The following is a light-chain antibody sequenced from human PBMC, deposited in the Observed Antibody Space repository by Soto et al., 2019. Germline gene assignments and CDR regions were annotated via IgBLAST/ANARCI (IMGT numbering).Light chain of an antibody. Sequence: AIQMTQSPSSLSASVGDRVTITCRASQGIRNDLGWYQQKPGKAPKLLIYAASSLQSGVPSRFSGSGFGTEFTLTISSLQPDDFATYYCQQCNTFWTFGQGTKVDIK. CDR2: AAS. V-gene: IGKV1-6*01. CDR3: QQCNTFWT. J-gene: IGKJ1*01. CDR1: QGIRND.